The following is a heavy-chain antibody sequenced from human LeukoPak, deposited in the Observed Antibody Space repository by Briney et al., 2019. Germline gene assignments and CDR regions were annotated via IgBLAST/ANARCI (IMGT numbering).Heavy chain of an antibody. CDR1: GFTFTNYW. D-gene: IGHD5/OR15-5a*01. J-gene: IGHJ4*02. V-gene: IGHV3-7*01. Sequence: GGSLRLSCAASGFTFTNYWMTWVRQAPGKGLEFVANINQDESVKNYVDSVKGRFTISRDNAENSLHLQMNSLRVEDTAVYYCARDPGSSAFGYWGQGTLVTVSS. CDR3: ARDPGSSAFGY. CDR2: INQDESVK.